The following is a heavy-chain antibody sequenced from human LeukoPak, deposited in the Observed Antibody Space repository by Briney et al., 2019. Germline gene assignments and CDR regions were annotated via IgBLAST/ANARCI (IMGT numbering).Heavy chain of an antibody. CDR2: IYSGGST. Sequence: GGSLRLSCAASGFTVSSNYMSWVHQAPGKGLEWVSVIYSGGSTYYADSVKGRFTISRDNSKNTLYLQMNSLRAEDTAVYYCARDRSSSWLYYYYGMDVWGQGTTVTVSS. CDR3: ARDRSSSWLYYYYGMDV. D-gene: IGHD6-13*01. CDR1: GFTVSSNY. V-gene: IGHV3-53*01. J-gene: IGHJ6*02.